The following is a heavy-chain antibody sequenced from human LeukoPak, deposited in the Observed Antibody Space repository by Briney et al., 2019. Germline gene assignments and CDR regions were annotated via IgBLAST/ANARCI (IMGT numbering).Heavy chain of an antibody. V-gene: IGHV3-30*03. Sequence: GGSLRLSCAASGFTFSSYGMHWVRQAPGKGLEWVAVISYDGSNKYYADSVKGRFTISRDNSKNTLYLQMNSLRAEDTAVYYCASSPTLYCSGGTCYGGPFEYWGQGTLVTVSS. J-gene: IGHJ4*02. D-gene: IGHD2-15*01. CDR3: ASSPTLYCSGGTCYGGPFEY. CDR2: ISYDGSNK. CDR1: GFTFSSYG.